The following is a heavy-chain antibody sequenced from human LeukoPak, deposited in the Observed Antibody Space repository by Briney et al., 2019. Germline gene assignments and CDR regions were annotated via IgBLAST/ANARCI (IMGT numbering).Heavy chain of an antibody. Sequence: GGSLRLSCAASGFTFSSYSMNWVRQAPGKGLVWVSRIKNDGSRTSYADSVKGRFTISRDNTKNTLYLQMNSLRAEDTAMYYCTRSDYGDYWGLGTLVTVSS. CDR2: IKNDGSRT. V-gene: IGHV3-74*01. CDR3: TRSDYGDY. J-gene: IGHJ4*02. CDR1: GFTFSSYS.